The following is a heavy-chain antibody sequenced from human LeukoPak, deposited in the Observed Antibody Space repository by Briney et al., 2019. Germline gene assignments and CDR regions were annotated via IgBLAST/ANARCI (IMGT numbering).Heavy chain of an antibody. CDR3: ARDRPYTGGWRGFDY. Sequence: ASVKVSCKASGFTFNRYGISWARQAPGQGLEWMGGIIPMFGIANYAQKFQGRVTITADESTSTAYMELSSLRSEDTAVYYCARDRPYTGGWRGFDYWGQGTLVTVSS. CDR1: GFTFNRYG. J-gene: IGHJ4*02. D-gene: IGHD6-19*01. V-gene: IGHV1-69*13. CDR2: IIPMFGIA.